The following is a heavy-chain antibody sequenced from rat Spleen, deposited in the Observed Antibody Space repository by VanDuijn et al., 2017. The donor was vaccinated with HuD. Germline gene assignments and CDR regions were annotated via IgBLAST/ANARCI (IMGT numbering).Heavy chain of an antibody. Sequence: QVQLKESGPGLVQPSQTLSLTCTVSGFSLTSYNVHWIRQPTGEGLEWMGVIWTGGRTDFNSALKSRLSISRDTSRSQVFLKMNSLQTEDLATYYCARSTGSSDWYFDFWGPGTMVTVSS. CDR1: GFSLTSYN. CDR3: ARSTGSSDWYFDF. J-gene: IGHJ1*01. D-gene: IGHD5-1*01. V-gene: IGHV2-30*01. CDR2: IWTGGRT.